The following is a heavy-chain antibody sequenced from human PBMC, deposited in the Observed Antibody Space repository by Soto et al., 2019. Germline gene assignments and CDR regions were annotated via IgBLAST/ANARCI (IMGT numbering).Heavy chain of an antibody. Sequence: ASVKVSCKVSGYTLTELSMHWVRQAPGKGLEWMGGFDPEDGETIYAQKFQGRVTMTEDTSTDTAYMELSSLRSEDTAVYYCATGTIVVVPAAMSADYYYYYGMDVWGQGTTVTVSS. D-gene: IGHD2-2*01. CDR1: GYTLTELS. CDR2: FDPEDGET. CDR3: ATGTIVVVPAAMSADYYYYYGMDV. J-gene: IGHJ6*02. V-gene: IGHV1-24*01.